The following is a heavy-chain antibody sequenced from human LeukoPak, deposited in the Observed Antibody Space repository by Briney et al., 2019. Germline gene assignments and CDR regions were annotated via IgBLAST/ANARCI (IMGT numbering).Heavy chain of an antibody. CDR3: AGDLGYYEFWSGYYSPHFDY. Sequence: GGSLRLSCAASGFTSTSYSMNWVPQAPGEGLGWVSSISSSSSDIYYADSVKGRFTISRDNAKNSLYLQMNSLRAEDTAVYYCAGDLGYYEFWSGYYSPHFDYWGQETLVSVSS. D-gene: IGHD3-3*01. V-gene: IGHV3-21*01. CDR2: ISSSSSDI. J-gene: IGHJ4*02. CDR1: GFTSTSYS.